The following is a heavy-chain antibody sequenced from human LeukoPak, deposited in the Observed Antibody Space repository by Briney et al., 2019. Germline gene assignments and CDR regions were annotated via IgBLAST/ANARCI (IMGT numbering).Heavy chain of an antibody. Sequence: GFLRLFCGASGFTFYHYAISWVRQASGKGVQGVSGISATGGSTYYADSVRGRFTVSRDRSKSSLYLQMNSLRVEDTAVYYCAKDHLTFTVTDYSSFDYWGQGVLVTVSS. CDR3: AKDHLTFTVTDYSSFDY. J-gene: IGHJ4*02. D-gene: IGHD4-17*01. V-gene: IGHV3-23*01. CDR1: GFTFYHYA. CDR2: ISATGGST.